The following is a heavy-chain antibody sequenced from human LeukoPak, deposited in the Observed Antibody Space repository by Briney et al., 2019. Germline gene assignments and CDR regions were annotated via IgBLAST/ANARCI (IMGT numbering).Heavy chain of an antibody. Sequence: SETLSLTCTVSGDSISSYYWNWIRQPLGKGLDWFGYIYYSGSTNYNPSLKSRVTISADTSKKQFSLKLTSVTAADTAVYYCARASCSGGTCPRGWYFDYWGQGTLVTVSS. CDR3: ARASCSGGTCPRGWYFDY. V-gene: IGHV4-59*01. CDR1: GDSISSYY. D-gene: IGHD2-15*01. CDR2: IYYSGST. J-gene: IGHJ4*02.